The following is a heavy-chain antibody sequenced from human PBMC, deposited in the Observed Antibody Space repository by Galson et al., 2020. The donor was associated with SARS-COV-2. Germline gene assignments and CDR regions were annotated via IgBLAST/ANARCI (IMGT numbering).Heavy chain of an antibody. CDR3: AREELYSGYTYPDYYYGLDV. CDR1: GYSFTRYG. Sequence: ASVKVSCTTSGYSFTRYGIAWVRQAPGQGLEWIGWISGYNGNANSVQKFHGRVTMTTDTSTSTVYMELTSLRSDDMAVYYCAREELYSGYTYPDYYYGLDVWGQGTTVTVTS. V-gene: IGHV1-18*03. J-gene: IGHJ6*02. CDR2: ISGYNGNA. D-gene: IGHD5-12*01.